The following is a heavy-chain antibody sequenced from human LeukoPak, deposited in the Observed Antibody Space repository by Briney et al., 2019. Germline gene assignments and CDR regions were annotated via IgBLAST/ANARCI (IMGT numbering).Heavy chain of an antibody. V-gene: IGHV4-39*07. CDR3: ARSPNHYYYYHYMDV. J-gene: IGHJ6*03. CDR1: GGSFSTYY. D-gene: IGHD2-8*01. Sequence: PSETLSLTCAVSGGSFSTYYWSWIRQPPGKGLEWIGSIYYSGSTYYNPSLKSRVTISVDTSKNQFSLKLSSVTAADTAVYYCARSPNHYYYYHYMDVWGKGTTVTVSS. CDR2: IYYSGST.